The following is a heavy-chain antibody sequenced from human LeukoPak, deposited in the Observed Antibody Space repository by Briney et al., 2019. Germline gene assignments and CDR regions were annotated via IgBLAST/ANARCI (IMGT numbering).Heavy chain of an antibody. J-gene: IGHJ4*02. D-gene: IGHD6-13*01. CDR2: ISSSSSYI. Sequence: PGRSLRLSCAASGFTFSSYGMHWVRQAPGKGLEWVSSISSSSSYIYYADSVKGRFTISRDNAENSLYLQMNSLRAEDTAVYYCASERPSSSWYDYWGQGTLVTVSS. CDR3: ASERPSSSWYDY. V-gene: IGHV3-21*01. CDR1: GFTFSSYG.